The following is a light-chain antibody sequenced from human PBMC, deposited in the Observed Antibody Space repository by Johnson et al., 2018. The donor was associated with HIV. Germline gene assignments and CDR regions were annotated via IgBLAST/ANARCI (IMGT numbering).Light chain of an antibody. CDR1: SSNIGRNY. J-gene: IGLJ1*01. CDR2: DTN. V-gene: IGLV1-51*01. CDR3: GTWDSSLSAHV. Sequence: QSVLTQPPSVSAAPGQKVTISCSGSSSNIGRNYVSWYQQLPGTAPKLLIFDTNKRPSGIPDRFSASKSGTSANLGIPGLHTGDEADYYCGTWDSSLSAHVFGTRTKVTVL.